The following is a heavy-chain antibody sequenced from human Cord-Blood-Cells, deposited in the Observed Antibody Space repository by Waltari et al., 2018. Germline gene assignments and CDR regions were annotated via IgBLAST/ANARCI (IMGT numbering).Heavy chain of an antibody. Sequence: QVQLVQSGAEVKKPGSSVKVSCKASGGTFSSYTISWVRQAPGQGLEWMGRIIPNLGIANYAQKFQGRVTITADKSTSTAYMELSSLRSEDTAVYYCAREFDSHYYYYGMDVWGQGTTVTVSS. D-gene: IGHD3-9*01. CDR2: IIPNLGIA. CDR3: AREFDSHYYYYGMDV. V-gene: IGHV1-69*08. J-gene: IGHJ6*02. CDR1: GGTFSSYT.